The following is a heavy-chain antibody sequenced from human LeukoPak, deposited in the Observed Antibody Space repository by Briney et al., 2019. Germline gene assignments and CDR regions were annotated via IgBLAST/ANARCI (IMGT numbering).Heavy chain of an antibody. Sequence: ASVKVSCKASGGTFSSYTISWVRQAPGQGLEWMGRIIPILGIANYAQKFQGRVTITADKSTSTACMELSSLRSEDTAVYYCASTGHTMTPLLDYWGQGTLVTVSS. CDR1: GGTFSSYT. D-gene: IGHD3-22*01. J-gene: IGHJ4*02. CDR3: ASTGHTMTPLLDY. CDR2: IIPILGIA. V-gene: IGHV1-69*02.